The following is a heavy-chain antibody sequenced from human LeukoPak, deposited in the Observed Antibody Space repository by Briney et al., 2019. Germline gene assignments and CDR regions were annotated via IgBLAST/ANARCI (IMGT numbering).Heavy chain of an antibody. D-gene: IGHD3-16*02. CDR1: GGSFSGYY. CDR3: ARGRTTYDYVWGSYRPPDY. J-gene: IGHJ4*02. V-gene: IGHV4-34*01. CDR2: INHRGST. Sequence: SETLSLTCAVYGGSFSGYYWNWIRQPPGKGLEWIGEINHRGSTNYNPSLKSRVTISVDTSKKQFSLKLSSVTAADTAVYHCARGRTTYDYVWGSYRPPDYWGQGTLVTVSS.